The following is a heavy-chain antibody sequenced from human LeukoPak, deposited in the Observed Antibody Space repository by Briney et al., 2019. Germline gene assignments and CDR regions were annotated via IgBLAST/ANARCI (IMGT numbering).Heavy chain of an antibody. CDR2: IFSTGST. D-gene: IGHD5-18*01. CDR3: ARDDGYGDPFDI. J-gene: IGHJ3*02. Sequence: SETLSLTCTVSGASISSYYWNWIRQPPGKGLEWIGYIFSTGSTNYNPSLKSRVTISVDTSKNQFSLKLTSLTAADTAMYYCARDDGYGDPFDIWGQGTLVTVSS. V-gene: IGHV4-59*01. CDR1: GASISSYY.